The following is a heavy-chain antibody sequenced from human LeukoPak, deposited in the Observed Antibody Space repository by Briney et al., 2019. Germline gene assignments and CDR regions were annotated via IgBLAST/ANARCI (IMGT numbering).Heavy chain of an antibody. CDR3: AKGTQERDYFDSSGYYSDY. Sequence: PGGSLRLSCAASRFTFSSYVMSWVRQAPGKGLEWVSAISGSGGSTYYAESVKGRFTISRDSSKNTLYLQMNSLRAEDTAVYYCAKGTQERDYFDSSGYYSDYWGQGTLVTVSS. V-gene: IGHV3-23*01. D-gene: IGHD3-22*01. J-gene: IGHJ4*02. CDR2: ISGSGGST. CDR1: RFTFSSYV.